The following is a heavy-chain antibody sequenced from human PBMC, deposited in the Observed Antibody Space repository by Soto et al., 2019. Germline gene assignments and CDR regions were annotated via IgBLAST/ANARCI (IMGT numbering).Heavy chain of an antibody. D-gene: IGHD2-15*01. V-gene: IGHV1-46*01. CDR2: INPSGGST. CDR1: GYTFTSDY. CDR3: AREYCSGGSCYSSRYYYYYGMDV. Sequence: ASVKVSCKASGYTFTSDYMHGVRQAPGQGLEWMGIINPSGGSTSYAQKFQGRVTMTRDTSTSTVYMELSSLRSEDTAVYYCAREYCSGGSCYSSRYYYYYGMDVWGQGTTVTVSS. J-gene: IGHJ6*02.